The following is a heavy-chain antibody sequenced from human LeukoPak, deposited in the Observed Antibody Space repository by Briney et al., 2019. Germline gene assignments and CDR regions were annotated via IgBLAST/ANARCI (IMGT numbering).Heavy chain of an antibody. CDR1: GESFSGYY. V-gene: IGHV4-34*01. CDR3: ARGLTYFFDY. D-gene: IGHD1-14*01. CDR2: INHSGST. Sequence: PSETLSLTCAVYGESFSGYYWSWIRQPPGKGLEWIGEINHSGSTNYNPSLKSRVTISVDTSKNQFSLKLSSVTAADTAVYYCARGLTYFFDYWGQGTLVAVSS. J-gene: IGHJ4*02.